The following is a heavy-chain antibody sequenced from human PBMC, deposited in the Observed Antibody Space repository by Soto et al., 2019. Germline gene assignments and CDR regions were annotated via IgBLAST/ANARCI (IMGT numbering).Heavy chain of an antibody. D-gene: IGHD1-1*01. Sequence: DVQMVESGGGLVQPGGSLKLSCATTGFTFAGSAIHWVRQAPGKGLEWIGRIRNKANNYATAYPASVAGRFTISRDDSKTKAYLEMNSLKTQDTAMSYCAGAGPFDSWGQGTLVTVSS. CDR2: IRNKANNYAT. J-gene: IGHJ4*02. CDR1: GFTFAGSA. CDR3: AGAGPFDS. V-gene: IGHV3-73*01.